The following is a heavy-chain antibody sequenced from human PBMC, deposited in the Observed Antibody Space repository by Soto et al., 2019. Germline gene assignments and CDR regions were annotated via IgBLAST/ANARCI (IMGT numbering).Heavy chain of an antibody. J-gene: IGHJ6*02. V-gene: IGHV1-2*04. CDR3: ARGKLSGGSLYYYYGMDF. CDR1: GYTFTGYY. D-gene: IGHD2-15*01. Sequence: ASVKVSCKASGYTFTGYYMHWVRQAPGQGLEWMGWINPNSGGTNYAQKFQGWVTMTRDTSISTAYMELSRLRSDDTAVYYCARGKLSGGSLYYYYGMDFWGQGTTVTVSS. CDR2: INPNSGGT.